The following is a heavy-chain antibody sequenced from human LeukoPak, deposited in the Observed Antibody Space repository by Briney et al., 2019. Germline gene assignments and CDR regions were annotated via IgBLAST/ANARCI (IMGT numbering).Heavy chain of an antibody. CDR3: AKDTRIAAELDAFDI. CDR2: ISGSGGST. V-gene: IGHV3-23*01. CDR1: GFTFSSYA. J-gene: IGHJ3*02. D-gene: IGHD6-13*01. Sequence: GGSLRLSCAASGFTFSSYAMSWVRQAPGKGLEWVSAISGSGGSTYYADSVKGRFTISRDNPKHTLYLQMNSLRAEDTAVYYCAKDTRIAAELDAFDIWGQGTMVTVSS.